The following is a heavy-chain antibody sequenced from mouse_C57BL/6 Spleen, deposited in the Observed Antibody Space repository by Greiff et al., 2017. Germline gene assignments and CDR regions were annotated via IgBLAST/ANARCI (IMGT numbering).Heavy chain of an antibody. CDR3: TGGTTVVPFAY. D-gene: IGHD1-1*01. V-gene: IGHV6-3*01. Sequence: EVKLMESGGGLVQPGGSMKLSCVASGFTFSNYWMNWVRQSPEKGLEWVAQIRLKSDNYATHYAESVKGRFTISRDDSKSSVYLQMNNLRAEDTGIYYCTGGTTVVPFAYWGQGTLVTVSA. CDR2: IRLKSDNYAT. CDR1: GFTFSNYW. J-gene: IGHJ3*01.